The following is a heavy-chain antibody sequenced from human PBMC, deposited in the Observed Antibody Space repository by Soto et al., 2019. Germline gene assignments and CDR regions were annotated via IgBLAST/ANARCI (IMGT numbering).Heavy chain of an antibody. Sequence: QITLKESGPTLVKPTQTLTLNCTFSGFSLTTSGVGVGWICQSKGKALELLTLIFWNDDERYIPSLKSRLTITKDTSKNPVVLTMTNIDPVDTALYYCVHTGYSYDPFGYWGRGTLVTVSS. CDR2: IFWNDDE. V-gene: IGHV2-5*01. CDR3: VHTGYSYDPFGY. D-gene: IGHD5-18*01. J-gene: IGHJ4*02. CDR1: GFSLTTSGVG.